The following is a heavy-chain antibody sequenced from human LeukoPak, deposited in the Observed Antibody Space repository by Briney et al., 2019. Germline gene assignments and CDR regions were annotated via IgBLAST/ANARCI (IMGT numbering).Heavy chain of an antibody. CDR1: GYTFTSYG. V-gene: IGHV1-18*01. D-gene: IGHD1-26*01. J-gene: IGHJ5*02. CDR2: ISVYNGNT. Sequence: ASVKLSCKASGYTFTSYGISWVRQAPGQGLEWMGWISVYNGNTNNAQKLQGRVTMTTDTSTSTAYMELRSLRSDDTAVYYCARSAVGNWFDPWGQGTLVTVSS. CDR3: ARSAVGNWFDP.